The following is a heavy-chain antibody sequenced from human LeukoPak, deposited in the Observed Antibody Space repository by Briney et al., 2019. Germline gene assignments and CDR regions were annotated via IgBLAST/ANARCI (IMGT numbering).Heavy chain of an antibody. CDR1: GYSFTDYW. CDR3: ARLHYYDILTGYYFDY. CDR2: IYPGDSDT. V-gene: IGHV5-51*01. D-gene: IGHD3-9*01. J-gene: IGHJ4*02. Sequence: GESLKISCNGSGYSFTDYWVAWVRQMPGKGLEWMGIIYPGDSDTTYSPSFQGQVTISADKSISTAYLQWSSLKASDTAMYYCARLHYYDILTGYYFDYWGQGTLVTVSS.